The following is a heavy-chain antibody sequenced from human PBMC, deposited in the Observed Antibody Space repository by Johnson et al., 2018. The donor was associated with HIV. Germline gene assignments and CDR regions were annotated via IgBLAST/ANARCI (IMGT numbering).Heavy chain of an antibody. CDR2: IKQDGSEK. J-gene: IGHJ3*02. V-gene: IGHV3-7*01. CDR3: ARDSGGMYSSGWYGLGAFDI. CDR1: GFTFSSYW. D-gene: IGHD6-19*01. Sequence: MQLVESGGGLVQPGGSLRLSCAASGFTFSSYWMSWVRQAPGKGLEWVANIKQDGSEKYYVDSVKGRFTISRATAKNSLSLQMNSLRAEDTAVYYCARDSGGMYSSGWYGLGAFDIWGQGTMVTVSS.